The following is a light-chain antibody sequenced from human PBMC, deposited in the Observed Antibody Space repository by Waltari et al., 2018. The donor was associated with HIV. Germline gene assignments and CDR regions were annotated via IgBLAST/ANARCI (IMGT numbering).Light chain of an antibody. Sequence: QPVVTQESSLTVSPGGTVTLTCGSTFGTFCTSFYPNWLQQKPGHPPTALIYGGNTKHRWTPARYSGSILGDKATLTLTAVQPEDEAVYYCLLYVGGSYLFGGGTLVTVL. CDR2: GGN. CDR1: FGTFCTSFY. CDR3: LLYVGGSYL. J-gene: IGLJ2*01. V-gene: IGLV7-43*01.